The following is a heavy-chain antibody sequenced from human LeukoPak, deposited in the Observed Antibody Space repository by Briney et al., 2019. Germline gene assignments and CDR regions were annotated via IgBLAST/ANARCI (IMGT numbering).Heavy chain of an antibody. D-gene: IGHD6-13*01. CDR1: GGSISSSSYY. CDR2: IYYSGST. V-gene: IGHV4-31*03. Sequence: SSETLSLTCTVSGGSISSSSYYWGWIRQPPGKGLEWIGYIYYSGSTYYNPSLKSRVTISVDTSKNQFSLKLSSVTAADTAVYYCARDSMTSGYFDYWGQGTLVTVSS. CDR3: ARDSMTSGYFDY. J-gene: IGHJ4*02.